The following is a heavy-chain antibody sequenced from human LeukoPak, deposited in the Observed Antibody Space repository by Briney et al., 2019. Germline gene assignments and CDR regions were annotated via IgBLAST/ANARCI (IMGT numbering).Heavy chain of an antibody. CDR1: GFTFSSFA. Sequence: GGSLRLSCVASGFTFSSFAMSWVRQAPGKVLEWVSSIGGSGVNTYYADSLKGRFSISRDNSQNTLYLQMGSLRAEDTALYCCARRGEGSGYYYFDYWGQGTLVTVSS. D-gene: IGHD3-22*01. CDR2: IGGSGVNT. CDR3: ARRGEGSGYYYFDY. V-gene: IGHV3-23*01. J-gene: IGHJ4*02.